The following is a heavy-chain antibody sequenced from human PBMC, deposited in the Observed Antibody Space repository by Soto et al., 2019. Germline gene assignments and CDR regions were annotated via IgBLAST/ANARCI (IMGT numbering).Heavy chain of an antibody. CDR3: ARGGKERFRGSGMDV. D-gene: IGHD1-1*01. CDR2: IISIFGTA. V-gene: IGHV1-69*01. J-gene: IGHJ6*02. CDR1: GGTFSSYA. Sequence: QVQLVQSVAEVKKPGTSVKVSCKVSGGTFSSYAISWVRQAPGQGLEWMGEIISIFGTAMYAQKFQGRVTIIADESASTAYMELSGLRSDDTAVYYCARGGKERFRGSGMDVWGQGTTVTVSS.